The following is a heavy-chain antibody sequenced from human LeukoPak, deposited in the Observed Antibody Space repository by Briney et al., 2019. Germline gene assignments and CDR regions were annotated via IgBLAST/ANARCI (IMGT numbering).Heavy chain of an antibody. CDR2: INHSGST. Sequence: SDTLSLTRAVYSGSFSGYYWRWIRHPPGEGLEWMGEINHSGSTNYNPSPTSRVTISVDTFKSQFSLKMSSVTAADTAVYYCARNRPVRVYYYDSSGYSIDYGGQGTLVTVSS. CDR1: SGSFSGYY. V-gene: IGHV4-34*01. CDR3: ARNRPVRVYYYDSSGYSIDY. D-gene: IGHD3-22*01. J-gene: IGHJ4*02.